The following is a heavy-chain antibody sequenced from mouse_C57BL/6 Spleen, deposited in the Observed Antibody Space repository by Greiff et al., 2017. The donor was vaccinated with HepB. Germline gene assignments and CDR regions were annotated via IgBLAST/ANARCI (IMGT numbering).Heavy chain of an antibody. CDR3: ARNDYYYGSSSYAMDY. CDR2: ISSGSSTI. D-gene: IGHD1-1*01. CDR1: GFTFSDYG. J-gene: IGHJ4*01. V-gene: IGHV5-17*01. Sequence: EVQGVESGGGLVKPGGSLKLSCAASGFTFSDYGMHWVRQAPEKGLEWVAYISSGSSTIYYADTVKGRFTISRDNAKNTLFLQMTSLRSEDTARYYCARNDYYYGSSSYAMDYWGQGTSVTVSS.